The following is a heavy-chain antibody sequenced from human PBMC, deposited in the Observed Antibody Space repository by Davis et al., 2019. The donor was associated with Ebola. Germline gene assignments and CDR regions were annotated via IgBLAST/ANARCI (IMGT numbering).Heavy chain of an antibody. J-gene: IGHJ3*01. CDR1: GYPLTELA. CDR2: FDPEDGEL. CDR3: VTEQTRLLWPAFDV. D-gene: IGHD3-10*01. V-gene: IGHV1-24*01. Sequence: ASVKVSCKVSGYPLTELAIHWVRQAPGKGLEWMGGFDPEDGELIYAQRFQGRVTMTEDTSTDTAYIELSSLKSEDTAVYYCVTEQTRLLWPAFDVWGQVTMVTVSS.